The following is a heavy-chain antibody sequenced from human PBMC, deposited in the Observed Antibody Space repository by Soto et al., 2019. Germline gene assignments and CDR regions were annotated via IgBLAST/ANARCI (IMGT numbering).Heavy chain of an antibody. V-gene: IGHV2-5*02. CDR1: GFALTYIGEG. CDR2: IYWDDDK. D-gene: IGHD1-26*01. CDR3: AHRLTRYSWNYGLFDD. Sequence: SGPTRVNPTQTLTPTCTFSGFALTYIGEGVGWIRQPPGKALECLALIYWDDDKRYSPSLKSRLTITKDTSKNQVVLTVTNMDPMDTATYYCAHRLTRYSWNYGLFDDWGQGTLVTVSS. J-gene: IGHJ4*02.